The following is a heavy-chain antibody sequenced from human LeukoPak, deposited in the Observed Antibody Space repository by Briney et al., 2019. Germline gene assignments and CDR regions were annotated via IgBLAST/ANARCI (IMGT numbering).Heavy chain of an antibody. Sequence: PGRSLRLSCAAPGFTFSDYYMSWIRQAPGEGLGWGSYISSSGSTIYYADSVNGRFTISRNNAKNSLYLQMNSRRAEDTAVYYYARDQDDDYTGPIDYWGQGTLVTVSS. CDR1: GFTFSDYY. D-gene: IGHD4-17*01. J-gene: IGHJ4*02. V-gene: IGHV3-11*04. CDR2: ISSSGSTI. CDR3: ARDQDDDYTGPIDY.